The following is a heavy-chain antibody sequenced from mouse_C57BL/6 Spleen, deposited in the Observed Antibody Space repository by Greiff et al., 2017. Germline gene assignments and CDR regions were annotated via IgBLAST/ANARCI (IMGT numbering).Heavy chain of an antibody. V-gene: IGHV1-52*01. D-gene: IGHD1-1*01. Sequence: VQLQQPGAELVRPGSSVKLSCKASGYTFTSYWMHWVKQRPIQGLEWIGNIDPSDSETHYNQKFKDKATLTVDKSSSTAYMQLSSLTSEDSAVYYCARYGGSSYVRYFEGWGTGTTVTVSS. CDR3: ARYGGSSYVRYFEG. CDR1: GYTFTSYW. CDR2: IDPSDSET. J-gene: IGHJ1*03.